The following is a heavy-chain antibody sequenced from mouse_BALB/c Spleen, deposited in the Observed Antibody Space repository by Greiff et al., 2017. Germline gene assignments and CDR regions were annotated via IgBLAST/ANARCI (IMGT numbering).Heavy chain of an antibody. CDR1: GYTFTSYY. V-gene: IGHV1S81*02. Sequence: QVQLQQPGAELVKPGASVKLSCKASGYTFTSYYMYWVKQRPGQGLEWIGGINPSNGGTNFNEKFKSKATLTVDKSSSTAYMQLSSLTSEDSAVYYCTRWNYDYDWYFDVWGAGTTVTVSS. D-gene: IGHD2-4*01. CDR2: INPSNGGT. J-gene: IGHJ1*01. CDR3: TRWNYDYDWYFDV.